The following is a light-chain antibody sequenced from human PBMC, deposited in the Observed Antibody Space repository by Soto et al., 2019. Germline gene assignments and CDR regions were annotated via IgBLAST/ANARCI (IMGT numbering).Light chain of an antibody. V-gene: IGKV3-15*01. CDR2: GAS. CDR1: QSVSNN. J-gene: IGKJ5*01. CDR3: QTVDKWPL. Sequence: EIVLTQSPGTLSLSPGERATLSCRASQSVSNNYLAWYQQKPGQAPRILIYGASTRATGVPARFSGSGSGTEFTLTISSLQSEDFAVYFCQTVDKWPLFGQGTRLEIK.